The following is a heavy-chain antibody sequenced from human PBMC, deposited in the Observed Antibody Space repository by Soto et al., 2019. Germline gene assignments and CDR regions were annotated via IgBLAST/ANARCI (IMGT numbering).Heavy chain of an antibody. CDR1: GFTFSSYG. CDR3: ARADSADLLSSPFDY. D-gene: IGHD2-15*01. V-gene: IGHV3-33*01. CDR2: IWYDGSNK. Sequence: QVQLVESGGGVVQPGRSLRLSCAASGFTFSSYGMHWVRQAPGKGLEWVAVIWYDGSNKYYVVCVKGRFTISRDNSKNTLYRQMNNLRAEDTAVYYCARADSADLLSSPFDYWGQGTLVTVSS. J-gene: IGHJ4*02.